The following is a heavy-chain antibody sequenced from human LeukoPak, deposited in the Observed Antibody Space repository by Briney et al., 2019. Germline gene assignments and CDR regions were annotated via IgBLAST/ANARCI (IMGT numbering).Heavy chain of an antibody. Sequence: HSGGSLRLSCAASGFTFSSYGMSWVRQAPGKGLEWVSAISGSGGSTYYADSVKGRFTISRDNSKNTLYLQMNSLRAEDTAVYYCAKDFRVVPAAMLDAFDIWGQGTMVTVSS. CDR3: AKDFRVVPAAMLDAFDI. CDR2: ISGSGGST. J-gene: IGHJ3*02. D-gene: IGHD2-2*01. CDR1: GFTFSSYG. V-gene: IGHV3-23*01.